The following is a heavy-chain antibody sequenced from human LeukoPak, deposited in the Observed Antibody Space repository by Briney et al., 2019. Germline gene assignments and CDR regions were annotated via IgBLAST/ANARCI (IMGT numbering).Heavy chain of an antibody. D-gene: IGHD1-26*01. Sequence: GGSLRLSCAASGFTFDDSGMSWVRQAPGKGLEWISGINWNGGSTGYADSVKGRFTISRDNAKNSLYLQMSSLRAEDTALYHCARISGSGLLRDAFDIWGQGTVVTVSS. V-gene: IGHV3-20*01. CDR3: ARISGSGLLRDAFDI. J-gene: IGHJ3*02. CDR1: GFTFDDSG. CDR2: INWNGGST.